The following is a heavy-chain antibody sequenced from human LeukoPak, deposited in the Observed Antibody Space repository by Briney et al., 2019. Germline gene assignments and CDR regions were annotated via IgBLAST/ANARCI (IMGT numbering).Heavy chain of an antibody. V-gene: IGHV3-7*01. J-gene: IGHJ4*02. CDR1: GFTFSSYW. D-gene: IGHD2-8*02. Sequence: PGGSLRLSCAASGFTFSSYWMTWVRQAPGKGLEWVANINRDAGEKYYADSVKGRFTISRDNAKSSLFLQMTSLRADDTAVYYCARDDPVVYATYDHWGQGTLVTVSS. CDR3: ARDDPVVYATYDH. CDR2: INRDAGEK.